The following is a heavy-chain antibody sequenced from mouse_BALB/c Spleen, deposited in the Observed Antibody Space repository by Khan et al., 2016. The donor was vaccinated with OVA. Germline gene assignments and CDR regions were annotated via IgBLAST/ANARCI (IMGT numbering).Heavy chain of an antibody. J-gene: IGHJ4*01. CDR3: ARAWAAYYRNDGGAMEY. D-gene: IGHD2-14*01. Sequence: QIQLVQSGPELKKPGETVRISCKASGYTFTTAGIQWVQKMPGKGLKWIGWINTHSGVPKYAEDFKGRFAFSLEISVNTAYLQITNLKNEDTATYFCARAWAAYYRNDGGAMEYWGQGTSVTVSS. CDR1: GYTFTTAG. CDR2: INTHSGVP. V-gene: IGHV9-4*02.